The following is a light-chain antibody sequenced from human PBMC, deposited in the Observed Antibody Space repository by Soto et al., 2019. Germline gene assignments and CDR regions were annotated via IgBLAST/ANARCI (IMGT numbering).Light chain of an antibody. Sequence: EIVLTQSPATLSSFPGDRVTLSCRAIQYINTRLGGYQHRPGQAPRILIYQTSIRAAGIPARFSASGSWTDFTLTISDVQPEDFALYYSDLRQRXHRTFGQGTKV. V-gene: IGKV3D-11*01. CDR3: DLRQRXHRT. CDR2: QTS. J-gene: IGKJ1*01. CDR1: QYINTR.